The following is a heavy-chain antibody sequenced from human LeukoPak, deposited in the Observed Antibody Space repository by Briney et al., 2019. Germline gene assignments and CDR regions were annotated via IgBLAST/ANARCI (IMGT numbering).Heavy chain of an antibody. J-gene: IGHJ5*02. CDR3: ERGQRRRPIIRGHNWFDP. D-gene: IGHD1-1*01. CDR1: GGSFSGYY. V-gene: IGHV4-34*01. Sequence: SETLSLTCAVYGGSFSGYYWSWIRQPPGKWLGWIGSICHSGSTYYNPSLKSRVTISVDTSKNQFSLKLSSVTAADTAVYYCERGQRRRPIIRGHNWFDPWGQGTLVTVSP. CDR2: ICHSGST.